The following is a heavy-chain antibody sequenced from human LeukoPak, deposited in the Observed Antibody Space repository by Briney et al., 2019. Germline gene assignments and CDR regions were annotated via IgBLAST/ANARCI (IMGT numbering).Heavy chain of an antibody. D-gene: IGHD3-22*01. Sequence: GRSLRLSCAASGFTFSSYAMHWVRQAPGKGLEWVAVISYDGSNKYYADSVKGRFTISRDNSKNTLYLQMNSLRAEDTAVYYCARTTRPFTMKGPFDYWGQGTLVTVSS. CDR3: ARTTRPFTMKGPFDY. CDR1: GFTFSSYA. J-gene: IGHJ4*02. V-gene: IGHV3-30-3*01. CDR2: ISYDGSNK.